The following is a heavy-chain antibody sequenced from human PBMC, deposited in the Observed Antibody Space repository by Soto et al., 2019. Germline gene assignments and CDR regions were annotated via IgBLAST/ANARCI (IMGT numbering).Heavy chain of an antibody. V-gene: IGHV3-21*01. J-gene: IGHJ4*02. CDR3: ARDSGSSGWYGAPYYFDY. CDR1: GFTFSSYS. D-gene: IGHD6-19*01. CDR2: ISSSSSYI. Sequence: EVQLVESGGGLVKPGGSLRLSCAASGFTFSSYSMNWVRQAPGKGLEWVSSISSSSSYIYYADSVKGRFTISRDNAKNSLYLQMNSLRAEDTAVYYCARDSGSSGWYGAPYYFDYWGQGTLVTVSS.